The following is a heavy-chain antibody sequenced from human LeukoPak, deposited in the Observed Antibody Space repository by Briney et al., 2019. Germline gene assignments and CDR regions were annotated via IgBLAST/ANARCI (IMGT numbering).Heavy chain of an antibody. D-gene: IGHD2-15*01. CDR2: IYESGTT. CDR3: ARGAWATRLGS. Sequence: PSETLSLTCAVYGGSFSGHYWSWVRQPPGEGLEWIGEIYESGTTEYNPSLKSRVTISMVPSKQQFSLSLSSVTAADTAVYYCARGAWATRLGSWGLGTPVIVSS. V-gene: IGHV4-34*01. CDR1: GGSFSGHY. J-gene: IGHJ4*02.